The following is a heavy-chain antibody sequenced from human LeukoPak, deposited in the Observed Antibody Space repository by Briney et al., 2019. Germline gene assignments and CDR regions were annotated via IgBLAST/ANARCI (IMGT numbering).Heavy chain of an antibody. D-gene: IGHD2-2*01. Sequence: SETLSLTCTVSGGSISSYYWNWIRQPPGKGLEWIGYIYYSGSTNYNPSLRSRVTMSLDTSKNQFSLKLSSVTAADTAVYYCARRSQGYCSSTSCHSWFDPWGQGTLVTVSS. V-gene: IGHV4-59*08. CDR1: GGSISSYY. CDR3: ARRSQGYCSSTSCHSWFDP. J-gene: IGHJ5*02. CDR2: IYYSGST.